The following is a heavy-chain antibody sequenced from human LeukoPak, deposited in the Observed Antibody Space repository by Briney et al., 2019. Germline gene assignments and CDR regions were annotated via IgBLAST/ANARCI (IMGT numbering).Heavy chain of an antibody. CDR2: IY. CDR3: AREPGDIVYYYYMDV. V-gene: IGHV3-53*01. CDR1: GFTVSSNY. J-gene: IGHJ6*03. Sequence: GGSLRLSCAASGFTVSSNYMSWVRQAPGKGLEWVSVIYSRFTISRDNSKNTLYLQMNSLRAEDTAVYYCAREPGDIVYYYYMDVWGKGTTVTISS. D-gene: IGHD5-12*01.